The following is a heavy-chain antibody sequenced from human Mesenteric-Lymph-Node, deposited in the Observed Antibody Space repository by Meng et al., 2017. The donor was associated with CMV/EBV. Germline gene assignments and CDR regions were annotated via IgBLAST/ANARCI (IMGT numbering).Heavy chain of an antibody. J-gene: IGHJ4*02. V-gene: IGHV3-15*01. D-gene: IGHD6-19*01. CDR3: AVWQWLV. CDR1: GFTFRQAW. Sequence: GESLKISCTASGFTFRQAWMSWLRPTPGKGLEWVGRIRSKNDGGTTEYAAPVKGRFNISRDDSKDTLYLQMNSLTTEDTAVYYCAVWQWLVRGQGTQVTVSS. CDR2: IRSKNDGGTT.